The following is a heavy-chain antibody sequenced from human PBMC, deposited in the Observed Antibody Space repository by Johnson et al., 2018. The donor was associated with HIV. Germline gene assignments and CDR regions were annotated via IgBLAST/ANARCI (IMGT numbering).Heavy chain of an antibody. V-gene: IGHV3-43D*03. CDR3: ARAEIYEGRIGDFAFDV. Sequence: VQLVESGGVVVQPGGSLRLSCAASGFKFDDCAMHWVRQAPGNGLEWVSLIRWDGAVTHYVDSVKGRFTISRDNSRNSLYLQMKSLRTEDTALYYWARAEIYEGRIGDFAFDVWGRGTMVTVSS. CDR1: GFKFDDCA. J-gene: IGHJ3*01. D-gene: IGHD3-10*01. CDR2: IRWDGAVT.